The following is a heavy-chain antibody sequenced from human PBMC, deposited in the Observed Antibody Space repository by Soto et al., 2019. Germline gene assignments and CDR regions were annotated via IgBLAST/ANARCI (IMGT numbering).Heavy chain of an antibody. CDR1: GYTFTSYG. CDR2: ISAYNGNT. V-gene: IGHV1-18*04. Sequence: ASVKVSCKASGYTFTSYGISWVRQAPGQGLEWMGWISAYNGNTNYAQKLQGRVTMTTDTSTSTAYLELRSLRSDDTAVYYCARTTPQNNWFDPWGQGTLVSVSS. CDR3: ARTTPQNNWFDP. J-gene: IGHJ5*02.